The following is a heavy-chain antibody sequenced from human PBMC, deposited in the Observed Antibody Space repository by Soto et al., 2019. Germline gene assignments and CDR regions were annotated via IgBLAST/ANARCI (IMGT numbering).Heavy chain of an antibody. CDR2: ISGSGGST. V-gene: IGHV3-23*01. CDR3: AKTRYDSSGFRDYFDY. J-gene: IGHJ4*02. CDR1: GFTFSSYA. D-gene: IGHD3-22*01. Sequence: EVQLLESGGGLVQPGGSLRLSCAASGFTFSSYAMTWVRQAPGKGLEWVSTISGSGGSTYYADSVKGRFTISRDNSKNTLYLLMNSLRAEDTAVYYCAKTRYDSSGFRDYFDYWGQGTLVTVSS.